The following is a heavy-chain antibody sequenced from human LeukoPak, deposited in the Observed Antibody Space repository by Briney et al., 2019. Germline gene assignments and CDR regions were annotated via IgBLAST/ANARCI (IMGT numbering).Heavy chain of an antibody. D-gene: IGHD5-24*01. CDR1: GYTFTSYG. J-gene: IGHJ4*02. V-gene: IGHV1-18*01. CDR3: AREAVRRDGYNYFDY. CDR2: ISAYNGNT. Sequence: ASVKVSCKASGYTFTSYGISWVRQAPGQGLEWMGWISAYNGNTNYAQKLQGRVTMTTDTSTSTAYMELRSLSSDDTAVYYCAREAVRRDGYNYFDYWGQGTLVTVSS.